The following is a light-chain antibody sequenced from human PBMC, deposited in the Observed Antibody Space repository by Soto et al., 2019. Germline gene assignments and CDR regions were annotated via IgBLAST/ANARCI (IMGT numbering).Light chain of an antibody. CDR2: GAS. J-gene: IGKJ1*01. CDR1: QSVSSN. Sequence: DIVMTQSPDTLSVSPGERATLSCSASQSVSSNLAWYQHKPGQAPRLLMYGASTRATGVPARFSGSGSGTEFTLTISSLQSEDCAVYYCQQYNDWPLTVGHATRVEIK. V-gene: IGKV3-15*01. CDR3: QQYNDWPLT.